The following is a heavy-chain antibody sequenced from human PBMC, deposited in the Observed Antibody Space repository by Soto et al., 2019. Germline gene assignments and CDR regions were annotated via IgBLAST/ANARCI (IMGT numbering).Heavy chain of an antibody. CDR3: ARVKSTWGYCSSTSCYMQYYYYGMDV. CDR2: ISSSSSYI. D-gene: IGHD2-2*02. Sequence: GGYLRLSCAASGFTFSSYSMNWVRQAPGKGLEWVSSISSSSSYIYYADSVKGRFTISRDNAKNSLYLQMNSLRAEDTAVYYCARVKSTWGYCSSTSCYMQYYYYGMDVSGQGTTVTVSS. J-gene: IGHJ6*02. CDR1: GFTFSSYS. V-gene: IGHV3-21*01.